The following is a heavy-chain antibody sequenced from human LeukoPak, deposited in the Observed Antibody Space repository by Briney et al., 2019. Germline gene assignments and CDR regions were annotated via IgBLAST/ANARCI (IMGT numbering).Heavy chain of an antibody. V-gene: IGHV3-48*02. Sequence: GGSLRLSCAASGFTFSSHSMNWVRQAPGKGLEWVSYISSSSTIYYADSVKGRFAISRDNAKNSLYLQMNSLRDEDTAVYYCAREIFYASGGYAFDYWGQGTLVTVSS. CDR3: AREIFYASGGYAFDY. D-gene: IGHD3-22*01. J-gene: IGHJ4*02. CDR2: ISSSSTI. CDR1: GFTFSSHS.